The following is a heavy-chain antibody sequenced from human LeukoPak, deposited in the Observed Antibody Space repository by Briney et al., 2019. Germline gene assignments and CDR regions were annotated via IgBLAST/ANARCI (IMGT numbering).Heavy chain of an antibody. V-gene: IGHV3-23*01. CDR1: GFTFGDYA. Sequence: GGSLRLSCTASGFTFGDYAMSWVRQAPERGLEWVSTISGSGGGTYYADSVKGRFTISRDDSKNTLYLQMNSLRAEDTAVYYCAKDLGRYRNNYFDYWGQGTLVTVSS. CDR2: ISGSGGGT. CDR3: AKDLGRYRNNYFDY. J-gene: IGHJ4*02. D-gene: IGHD1-26*01.